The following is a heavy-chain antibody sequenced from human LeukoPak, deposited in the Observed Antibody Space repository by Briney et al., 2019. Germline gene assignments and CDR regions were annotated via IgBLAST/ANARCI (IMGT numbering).Heavy chain of an antibody. CDR1: GYTFTGYY. Sequence: GASVKVSCKASGYTFTGYYMHWVRQAPGQGLEWMGWINPNSGGTNYAQKFQGRVTMTRDTSISTAYMELSRLRSDDTAVYYCARLIPQKWELPGKWFDPWGQGTLVTVSS. D-gene: IGHD1-26*01. V-gene: IGHV1-2*02. J-gene: IGHJ5*02. CDR2: INPNSGGT. CDR3: ARLIPQKWELPGKWFDP.